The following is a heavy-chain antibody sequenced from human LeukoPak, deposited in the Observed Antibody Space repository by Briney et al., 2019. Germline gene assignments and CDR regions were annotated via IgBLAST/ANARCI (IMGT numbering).Heavy chain of an antibody. CDR3: ARGGDTNGVKKLDY. CDR1: GDTFTTYA. CDR2: IIPIFGTA. Sequence: ASVKVSCKASGDTFTTYAINWLRQAPGQGLEWMGGIIPIFGTANYAQKFQGRVTITTDESTSTAYMELSSLRSEDTAVYYCARGGDTNGVKKLDYWGQGTLVTVSS. J-gene: IGHJ4*02. V-gene: IGHV1-69*05. D-gene: IGHD2-8*01.